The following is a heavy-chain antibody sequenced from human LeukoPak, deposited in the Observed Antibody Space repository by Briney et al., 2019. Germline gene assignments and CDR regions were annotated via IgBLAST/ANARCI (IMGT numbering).Heavy chain of an antibody. Sequence: SETLSLTCTVSGGSISSYYWSWIRQPPGKGLEWIGYIYYSGSANYNPSLKSRITISVDTSKNKFSLRLRSVTAADTAIYYCARRTGSYFGQFDSWGQGTLVTVSS. CDR3: ARRTGSYFGQFDS. CDR2: IYYSGSA. D-gene: IGHD3-10*01. V-gene: IGHV4-59*01. J-gene: IGHJ4*02. CDR1: GGSISSYY.